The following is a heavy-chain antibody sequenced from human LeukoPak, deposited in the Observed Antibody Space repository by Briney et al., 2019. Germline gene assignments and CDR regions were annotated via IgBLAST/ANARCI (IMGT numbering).Heavy chain of an antibody. CDR2: ISGSGGST. V-gene: IGHV3-23*01. CDR1: GFTFSSSA. Sequence: GGSLRLSCAASGFTFSSSAMSWVRQVPGKGLEWVSAISGSGGSTYYADSVKGRFTISRDNSKNTLYLQMNSLRAEDTAVYYCASGGIAAAGTGWFDPWGQGTLVTVSS. D-gene: IGHD6-13*01. CDR3: ASGGIAAAGTGWFDP. J-gene: IGHJ5*02.